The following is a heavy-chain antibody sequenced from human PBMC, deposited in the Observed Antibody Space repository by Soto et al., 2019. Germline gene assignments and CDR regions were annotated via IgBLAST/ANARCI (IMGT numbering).Heavy chain of an antibody. D-gene: IGHD3-10*01. CDR3: ARQGFGESYYYYGMDV. J-gene: IGHJ6*02. V-gene: IGHV5-10-1*01. CDR1: GYSFTSYW. Sequence: XESLTISCKGSGYSFTSYWISWVRQMPGKGLEWMGRIDPSDSYTNYSPSFQGHVTISADKSISTAYLQWSSLKASDTAMYYCARQGFGESYYYYGMDVWGQGTTVTVSS. CDR2: IDPSDSYT.